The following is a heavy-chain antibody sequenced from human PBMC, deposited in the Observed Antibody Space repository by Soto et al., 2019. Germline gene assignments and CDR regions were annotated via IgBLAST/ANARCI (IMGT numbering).Heavy chain of an antibody. CDR3: ARDRIAGSKYYYGMDV. CDR2: IIPIFGTE. CDR1: GGTFTSYA. D-gene: IGHD6-13*01. Sequence: QVQLVQSGAEVKKPGSSVRVSCKASGGTFTSYAISWVRQAPGQGLEWMGGIIPIFGTENYAQKFQGRVTITADESTSTAYMELSSLRSEDTAVYYCARDRIAGSKYYYGMDVWGQGTTVTVSS. J-gene: IGHJ6*02. V-gene: IGHV1-69*01.